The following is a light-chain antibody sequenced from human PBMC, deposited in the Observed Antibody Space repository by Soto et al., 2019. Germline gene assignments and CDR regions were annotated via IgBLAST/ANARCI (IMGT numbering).Light chain of an antibody. CDR2: AAS. Sequence: EIVFTQSPATLSLSPGEKATLSCRASQSVAKYLAWYQQKPGQAPRLLIYAASNRATGIPGRFSGSGSGTDFTLTISSLEXEDFAVYYCQQRNKWPPVFTFGPGTKVDIK. V-gene: IGKV3-11*01. J-gene: IGKJ3*01. CDR1: QSVAKY. CDR3: QQRNKWPPVFT.